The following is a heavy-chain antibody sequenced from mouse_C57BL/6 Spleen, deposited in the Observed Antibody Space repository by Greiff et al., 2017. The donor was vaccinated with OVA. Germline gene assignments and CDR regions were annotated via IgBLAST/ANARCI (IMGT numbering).Heavy chain of an antibody. D-gene: IGHD2-5*01. CDR2: INPNNGGT. CDR3: ARGALLHSNYSAWFAY. V-gene: IGHV1-26*01. CDR1: GYTFTDYY. J-gene: IGHJ3*01. Sequence: VQLQQSGPELVKPGASVKISCKASGYTFTDYYMNWVKQSHGKSLEWIGDINPNNGGTSYNQKFKGKATLTVDKSSSTAYMELRSLTSEDSAVYYCARGALLHSNYSAWFAYWGQGTLVTVSA.